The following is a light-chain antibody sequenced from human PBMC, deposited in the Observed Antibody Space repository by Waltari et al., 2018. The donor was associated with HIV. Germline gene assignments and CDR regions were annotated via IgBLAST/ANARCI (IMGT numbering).Light chain of an antibody. J-gene: IGKJ2*03. CDR3: QQFFTFPS. CDR1: QSISDC. Sequence: DIQMTQSPSTLSASVGDRVTITCRASQSISDCLAWYQQKPGKAPRRLIYLASTLESGVPSRFSGSGSGTDFTLTISSLQPDDFATYYCQQFFTFPSFGQGTKLEIK. CDR2: LAS. V-gene: IGKV1-5*03.